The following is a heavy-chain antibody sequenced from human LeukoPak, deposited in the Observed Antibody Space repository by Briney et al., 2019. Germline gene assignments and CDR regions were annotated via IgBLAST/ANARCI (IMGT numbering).Heavy chain of an antibody. J-gene: IGHJ4*02. CDR3: ARVGLLHYPMDY. Sequence: GGSLRLSCRTSGFLFHVYTMTWVRQTPGKGLEWISSISHSDDSTYYADSVKGRFTISRDNSKDTVYLQMNSLRAEDTAVYYCARVGLLHYPMDYWGRGTLLTVSS. CDR2: ISHSDDST. D-gene: IGHD2-21*02. CDR1: GFLFHVYT. V-gene: IGHV3-23*01.